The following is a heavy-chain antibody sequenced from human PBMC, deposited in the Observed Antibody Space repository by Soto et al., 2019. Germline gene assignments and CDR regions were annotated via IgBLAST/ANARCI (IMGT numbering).Heavy chain of an antibody. CDR2: IYYSGST. V-gene: IGHV4-59*01. Sequence: SSETLSLTCTVSGGSISSYYWSWIRQPPGKGLEWIGYIYYSGSTNYNPSLKSRVTISVDTSKNQFSLKLSSVTAADTAVYYCASTGKNWNYDYWGQGTLVTVSS. J-gene: IGHJ4*02. CDR3: ASTGKNWNYDY. D-gene: IGHD1-1*01. CDR1: GGSISSYY.